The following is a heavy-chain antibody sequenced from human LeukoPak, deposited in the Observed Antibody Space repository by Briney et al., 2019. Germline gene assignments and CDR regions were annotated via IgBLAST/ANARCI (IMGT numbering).Heavy chain of an antibody. V-gene: IGHV4-4*07. CDR3: ARIAAAGNDAFDI. Sequence: PSETLPPTCTVSGGSISSYYWSWLRQPAGKGLEWIGRIYTSGSTNYNPSLKSRVTMSVDTSKNQFSLKLSSVTAADTAVYYCARIAAAGNDAFDIWGQGTMVTVSS. J-gene: IGHJ3*02. CDR1: GGSISSYY. D-gene: IGHD6-13*01. CDR2: IYTSGST.